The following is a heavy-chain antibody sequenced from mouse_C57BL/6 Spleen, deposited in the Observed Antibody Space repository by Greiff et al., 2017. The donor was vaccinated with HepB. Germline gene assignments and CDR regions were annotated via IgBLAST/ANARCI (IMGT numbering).Heavy chain of an antibody. V-gene: IGHV1-39*01. J-gene: IGHJ3*01. D-gene: IGHD1-1*01. CDR1: GYSFTDYN. Sequence: EVKLQESGPELVKPGASVKISCKASGYSFTDYNMNWVKQSNGKSLEWIGVINPNYGTTSYNQKFKGKATLTVDQSSSTAYMQLNSLTSEDSAVYYCASPDYYGSRGAWFAYWGQGTLVTVSA. CDR3: ASPDYYGSRGAWFAY. CDR2: INPNYGTT.